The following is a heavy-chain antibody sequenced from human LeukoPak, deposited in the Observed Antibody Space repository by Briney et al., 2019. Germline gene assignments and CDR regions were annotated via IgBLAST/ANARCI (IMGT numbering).Heavy chain of an antibody. D-gene: IGHD3-10*01. Sequence: ASVKVSCKASGYTFTGYYMHWVRQAPGQGLEWMGWINPNSGGTNYAQKFQGRVTMTRDTSISTAYMELSRLRSEDTAVYYCAREEVSVWFGELTNWFDPWGQGTLVTVSS. J-gene: IGHJ5*02. V-gene: IGHV1-2*02. CDR1: GYTFTGYY. CDR2: INPNSGGT. CDR3: AREEVSVWFGELTNWFDP.